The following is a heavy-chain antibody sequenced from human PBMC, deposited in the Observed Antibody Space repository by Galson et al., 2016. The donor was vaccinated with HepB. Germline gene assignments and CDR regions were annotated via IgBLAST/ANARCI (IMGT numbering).Heavy chain of an antibody. CDR1: GHNFTSYW. D-gene: IGHD3-22*01. J-gene: IGHJ4*02. V-gene: IGHV5-10-1*01. CDR2: IDPSDSYT. CDR3: ATNGYESRGYYEIDY. Sequence: QSGAEVKKPGESLRISCKVSGHNFTSYWISWVRQMPGKGLEWMGRIDPSDSYTTYSPSFQGHVTISTDKSISTACLQWSSLKASDTAMYYWATNGYESRGYYEIDYWGQGTLVTVSA.